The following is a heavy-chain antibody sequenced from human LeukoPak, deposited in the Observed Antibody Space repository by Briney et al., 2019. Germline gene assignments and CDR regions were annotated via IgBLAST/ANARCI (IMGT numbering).Heavy chain of an antibody. CDR2: ISSSSSYI. CDR1: GFTFSSYS. J-gene: IGHJ4*02. Sequence: GGSLRLSCAASGFTFSSYSMNWVRQAPGKGLEWVSSISSSSSYIYYADSVKGRLTISRDNAKNSLYLQMNSLRAEDTAVYYCARGVVKYYFDYWGQGTLVTVSS. V-gene: IGHV3-21*01. CDR3: ARGVVKYYFDY. D-gene: IGHD2-15*01.